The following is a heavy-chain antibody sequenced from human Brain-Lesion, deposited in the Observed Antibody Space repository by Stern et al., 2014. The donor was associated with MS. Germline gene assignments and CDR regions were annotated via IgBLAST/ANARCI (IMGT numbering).Heavy chain of an antibody. CDR1: GGSINSGGYY. V-gene: IGHV4-31*03. D-gene: IGHD3-22*01. CDR3: ARGARYSDSSGYYFYFDY. CDR2: IYYTGSA. Sequence: QVQLGQSGPVLVKPSQTLPLTCTVSGGSINSGGYYWSWIRQYPGKGLEWIGYIYYTGSAYYDPSLKSRLSMSIDTSKNQFSLNLNSVTAADTAVYYCARGARYSDSSGYYFYFDYWGQGTLVTVSS. J-gene: IGHJ4*02.